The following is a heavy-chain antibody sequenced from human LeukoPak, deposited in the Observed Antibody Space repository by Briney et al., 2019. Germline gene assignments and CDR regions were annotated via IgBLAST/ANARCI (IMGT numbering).Heavy chain of an antibody. J-gene: IGHJ6*03. CDR1: GGTFSSYA. Sequence: GASVKVSCKASGGTFSSYAISWVRQAPGQGLEWMGVIIPIFGTANYAQKFQGRVTITADKSTSTAYMELSSLRSEDTAVYYCGGSPQHYYYYMDVWGKGTTVTVSS. CDR2: IIPIFGTA. V-gene: IGHV1-69*06. CDR3: GGSPQHYYYYMDV. D-gene: IGHD3-16*01.